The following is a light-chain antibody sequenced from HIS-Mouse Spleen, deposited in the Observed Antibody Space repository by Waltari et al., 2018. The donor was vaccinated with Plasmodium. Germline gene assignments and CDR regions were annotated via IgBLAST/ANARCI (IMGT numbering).Light chain of an antibody. CDR3: QQSYSTWT. CDR1: QSISSY. V-gene: IGKV1-39*01. J-gene: IGKJ1*01. CDR2: AAS. Sequence: DIQITQSPSSLSVSVGDRVTITCRASQSISSYLNWYQQKPGKAPKLLIYAASSLQSGVPSRFSGSGSGTDFTLSISSLQPEDFATYYCQQSYSTWTFGQGTKVEIK.